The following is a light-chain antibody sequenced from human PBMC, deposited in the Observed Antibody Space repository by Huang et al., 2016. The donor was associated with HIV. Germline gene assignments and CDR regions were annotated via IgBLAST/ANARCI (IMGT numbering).Light chain of an antibody. Sequence: EMVMTQSPATLSVSPGERATVSCRASQSINNNFAWYQQKPGQAPRLLIYGASTRATGIPAKFRGSGSGTEFTLTISSLQSEDFAFYYCQHYNNWPPLVTFGGGTKVEIK. CDR1: QSINNN. CDR3: QHYNNWPPLVT. V-gene: IGKV3-15*01. CDR2: GAS. J-gene: IGKJ4*01.